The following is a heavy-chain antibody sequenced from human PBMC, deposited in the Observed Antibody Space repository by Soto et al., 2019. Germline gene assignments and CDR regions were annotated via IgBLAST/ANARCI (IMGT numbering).Heavy chain of an antibody. CDR2: IYYSGST. CDR1: GDSISSYY. V-gene: IGHV4-59*01. J-gene: IGHJ4*02. Sequence: SETLSLTCTVSGDSISSYYWSWIRQPPGKGLEWIGYIYYSGSTNYNPSLKSRVTISVDTSKNQFSLKLSSVTAADTAVYYCARLRYYYDSSGYYWPSFDYWGQGTLVTVS. CDR3: ARLRYYYDSSGYYWPSFDY. D-gene: IGHD3-22*01.